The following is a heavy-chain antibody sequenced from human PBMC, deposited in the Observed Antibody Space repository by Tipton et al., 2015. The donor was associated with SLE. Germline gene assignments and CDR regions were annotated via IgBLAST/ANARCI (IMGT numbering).Heavy chain of an antibody. V-gene: IGHV3-30*02. CDR1: GFTFSSYG. J-gene: IGHJ4*02. Sequence: GSLRLSCTPSGFTFSSYGMHWVRQAPGKGLEWVAFIRYDGSNKYYADSVKGRFTISRDNSKNTLYLQMNGLRAEDTAMYYCARGRQGSGSPYYFDYWGQGTLVTVSS. CDR3: ARGRQGSGSPYYFDY. D-gene: IGHD3-10*01. CDR2: IRYDGSNK.